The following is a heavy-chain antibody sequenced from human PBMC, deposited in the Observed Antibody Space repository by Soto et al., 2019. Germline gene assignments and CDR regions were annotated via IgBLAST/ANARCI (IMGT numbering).Heavy chain of an antibody. Sequence: SETLSLTCTVSGASISSSYWSWIRQSPGKGLEWIGYVYHTGSTNYNPSLKSRVTISLDTSKSQFSLNLTSLTTADTAVYFCARGGNRYSNVASGVGGFDYWGQGSLVTVSS. CDR1: GASISSSY. V-gene: IGHV4-59*01. CDR3: ARGGNRYSNVASGVGGFDY. D-gene: IGHD5-12*01. J-gene: IGHJ4*02. CDR2: VYHTGST.